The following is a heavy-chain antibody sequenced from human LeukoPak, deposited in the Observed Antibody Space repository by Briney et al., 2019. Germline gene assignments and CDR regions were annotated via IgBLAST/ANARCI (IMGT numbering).Heavy chain of an antibody. D-gene: IGHD3-10*01. CDR1: GFSLIPSGVG. V-gene: IGHV2-5*02. J-gene: IGHJ4*02. Sequence: SGPTLVNPRQTLTLTCTFSGFSLIPSGVGVGWIRQPPGEALEWLALIYWGEDKRYSPSLKSRLTISKDTSKNQVFLTMTDMDPVDTATYYCVHTTPYGSRSHSFDHWGQGSLVTVSS. CDR2: IYWGEDK. CDR3: VHTTPYGSRSHSFDH.